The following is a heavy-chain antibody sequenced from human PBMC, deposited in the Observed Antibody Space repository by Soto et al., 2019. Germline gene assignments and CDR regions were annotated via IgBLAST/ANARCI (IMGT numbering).Heavy chain of an antibody. J-gene: IGHJ4*02. CDR3: AHSDGGYEIIYFDF. Sequence: QITLQESGPTLVKPTQTLTLTCTFSGFSFTTAGVAVGWIRQTPGGALEWLTLIYYNDDRRFSPSLKTRLTITGDTSKNQVVLSLPNADPGDTATYFCAHSDGGYEIIYFDFWGQGIPVTVSS. V-gene: IGHV2-5*01. CDR1: GFSFTTAGVA. CDR2: IYYNDDR. D-gene: IGHD5-12*01.